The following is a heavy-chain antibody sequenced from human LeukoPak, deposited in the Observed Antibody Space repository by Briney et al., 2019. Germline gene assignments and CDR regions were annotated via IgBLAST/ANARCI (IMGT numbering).Heavy chain of an antibody. CDR1: GYTFTSYY. D-gene: IGHD3-10*01. CDR3: ARGGDYYGSGSYLLHY. J-gene: IGHJ4*02. V-gene: IGHV1-46*01. CDR2: INPSGGST. Sequence: ASVKVSCKASGYTFTSYYMHWVRQAPGQGLEWMGIINPSGGSTSYAQKFQGRVTMTRDMSTSTVYMELSSLRSEDTAVYYCARGGDYYGSGSYLLHYWGQGTLVTVSS.